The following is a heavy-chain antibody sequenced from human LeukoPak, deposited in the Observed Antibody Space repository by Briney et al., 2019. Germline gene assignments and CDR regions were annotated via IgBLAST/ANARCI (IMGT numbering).Heavy chain of an antibody. V-gene: IGHV4-34*01. D-gene: IGHD5-12*01. CDR1: GGSFSGYY. J-gene: IGHJ4*02. CDR2: INNGGST. Sequence: SQTLSLTCAVYGGSFSGYYSGWNRQPPGQGREWNGEINNGGSTNYNPSLKSRATISVDTTKNPFSLKLSSVTAADTAVYYCARGALALIDYWGQGTLVTASS. CDR3: ARGALALIDY.